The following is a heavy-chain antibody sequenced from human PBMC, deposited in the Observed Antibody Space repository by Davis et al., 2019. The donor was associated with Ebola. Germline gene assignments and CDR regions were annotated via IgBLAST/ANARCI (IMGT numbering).Heavy chain of an antibody. CDR2: INPNSGGT. CDR1: GYNLSEVS. Sequence: ASVKVSCKVSGYNLSEVSMHWVRQAPGQGLEWMGRINPNSGGTNYAQKFQGRVTMTRDTSISTAYMELSRLRSDDTAVYYCATLWFGELLGMDVWGKGTTVTVSS. D-gene: IGHD3-10*01. J-gene: IGHJ6*04. V-gene: IGHV1-2*06. CDR3: ATLWFGELLGMDV.